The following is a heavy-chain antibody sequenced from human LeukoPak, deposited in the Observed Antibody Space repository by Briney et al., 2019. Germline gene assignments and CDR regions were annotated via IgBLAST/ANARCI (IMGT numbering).Heavy chain of an antibody. V-gene: IGHV3-74*01. J-gene: IGHJ4*02. CDR3: ARDGSGYDLPVDH. Sequence: GGSLRLSCAASGFTFSSYWMHWVRQTPGKGLVWVSRINSDGSSTRYADSVKGRFTISRDNAKNTLYLQMNSLIAEDTALYYCARDGSGYDLPVDHWGQGTLVTVSS. CDR2: INSDGSST. D-gene: IGHD5-12*01. CDR1: GFTFSSYW.